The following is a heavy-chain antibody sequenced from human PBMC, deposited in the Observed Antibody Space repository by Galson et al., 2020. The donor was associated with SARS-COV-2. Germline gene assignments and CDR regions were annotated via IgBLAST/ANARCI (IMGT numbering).Heavy chain of an antibody. V-gene: IGHV5-51*01. J-gene: IGHJ1*01. CDR2: IYPGNTDT. CDR3: ARPPAYCTSTSCPAGY. CDR1: GYSFTNYW. D-gene: IGHD2-2*01. Sequence: KIGESLKISCKGSGYSFTNYWIGWVRQMPGKGLEWMGIIYPGNTDTRYSPSFQGQVTISVDESISTAYLQWSTLKASDTAMYYCARPPAYCTSTSCPAGYWGQGTVVTVS.